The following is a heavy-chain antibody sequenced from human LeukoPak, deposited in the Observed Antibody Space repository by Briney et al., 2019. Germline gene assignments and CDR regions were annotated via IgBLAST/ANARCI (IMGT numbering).Heavy chain of an antibody. V-gene: IGHV4-34*01. J-gene: IGHJ4*02. D-gene: IGHD5-18*01. CDR1: GGSFSGYY. CDR2: INHSGST. CDR3: ARASYSYGPRAFDY. Sequence: PSETLSLTCAVYGGSFSGYYWSWIRQPPGKGLEWIGEINHSGSTNYNPSLKSRVTISVDRSKNQFSLKLTSVTAADTAVYYCARASYSYGPRAFDYWGQGTLVTVSS.